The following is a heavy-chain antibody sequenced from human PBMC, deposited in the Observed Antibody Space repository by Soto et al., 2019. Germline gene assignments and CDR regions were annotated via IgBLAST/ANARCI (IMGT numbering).Heavy chain of an antibody. CDR2: IHPGDSET. J-gene: IGHJ1*01. Sequence: GESLKISCKGSGYSYTSNWIGWVRQMPGKGLEWVGLIHPGDSETRYSPSFQGQVIISVDKSVSTAYLQWSSLKASDTAVYYCARHDGGISGTRFQHWGQGTLVTVSS. CDR1: GYSYTSNW. CDR3: ARHDGGISGTRFQH. V-gene: IGHV5-51*01. D-gene: IGHD1-20*01.